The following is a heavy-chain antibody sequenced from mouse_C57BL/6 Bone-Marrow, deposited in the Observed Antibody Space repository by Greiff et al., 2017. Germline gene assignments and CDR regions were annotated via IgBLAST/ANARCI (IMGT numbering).Heavy chain of an antibody. V-gene: IGHV5-17*01. J-gene: IGHJ2*01. D-gene: IGHD2-5*01. CDR2: ISSGSSTI. CDR3: ARTYYSNYGYFDY. Sequence: VQLKESGGGLVKPGGSLKLSCAASGFTFSDYGMHWVRQAPEKGLEWVAYISSGSSTIYYADTVKGRFTISRDNAKNTLFLQMTSLRSEDTAMYYWARTYYSNYGYFDYWCQGTTLTVSS. CDR1: GFTFSDYG.